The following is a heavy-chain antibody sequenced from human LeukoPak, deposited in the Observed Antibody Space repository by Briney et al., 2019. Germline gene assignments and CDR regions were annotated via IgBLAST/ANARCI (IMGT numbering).Heavy chain of an antibody. CDR1: GFTFINYG. D-gene: IGHD4-17*01. Sequence: GGSLRLSCAASGFTFINYGMHWVRQAPGKGLQCVAVISYDGSNKYYADSVKGRFTISRDNSKNTLYLQTNSLRADDTAVYYCAKDDYGATSPDHFYHYYGMDVWGQGTTVTVS. J-gene: IGHJ6*02. CDR3: AKDDYGATSPDHFYHYYGMDV. CDR2: ISYDGSNK. V-gene: IGHV3-30*18.